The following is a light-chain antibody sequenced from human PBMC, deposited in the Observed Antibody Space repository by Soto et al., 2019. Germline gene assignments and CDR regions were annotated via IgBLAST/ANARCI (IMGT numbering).Light chain of an antibody. J-gene: IGLJ1*01. V-gene: IGLV1-44*01. Sequence: QSVLTQPPSASGTPGQRVTISCSGSSSNIGSNTVNWYQQLPGTAPKLLIYSNNQRPSGVPDRFSGSKSGTSASLAISGLQAEDGADYYCAAWDDSLNGYVFVTGTKATVL. CDR1: SSNIGSNT. CDR3: AAWDDSLNGYV. CDR2: SNN.